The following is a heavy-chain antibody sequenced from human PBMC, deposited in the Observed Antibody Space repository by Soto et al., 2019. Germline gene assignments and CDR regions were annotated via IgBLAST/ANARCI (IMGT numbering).Heavy chain of an antibody. CDR3: AKDLSSSAPR. D-gene: IGHD6-6*01. CDR1: GFTFDDYA. V-gene: IGHV3-9*01. CDR2: IRFKSGSI. J-gene: IGHJ4*02. Sequence: RLSCPASGFTFDDYAMPCVPQAPGKGLDWVSGIRFKSGSIGYADSVKGRFTISSDNAKNSLYLQMNSLRAEDTALYYCAKDLSSSAPRWGQGT.